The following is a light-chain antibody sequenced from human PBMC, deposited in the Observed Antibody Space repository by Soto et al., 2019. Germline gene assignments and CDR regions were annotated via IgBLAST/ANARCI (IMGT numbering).Light chain of an antibody. CDR1: QSVTTN. CDR2: SAS. Sequence: TVMTQSPSTLSVSPGERATLSCRASQSVTTNVAWYQQKPGHAPRLLIYSASTRATGIPARFSGSGSETEFTLTITSLQSEDFAVYYCQQYNNWPPWTVGQGNKVEIK. CDR3: QQYNNWPPWT. J-gene: IGKJ1*01. V-gene: IGKV3-15*01.